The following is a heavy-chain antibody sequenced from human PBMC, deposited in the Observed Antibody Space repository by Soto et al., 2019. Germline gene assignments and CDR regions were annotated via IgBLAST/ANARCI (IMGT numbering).Heavy chain of an antibody. J-gene: IGHJ2*01. Sequence: QLQLQESGPGLVKPSETLSLNCTVSGVSISSTTYYWAWIRQSPGKGLEWIGSVFYSGTTYYNSSLKIRVTISLDTSKNQFSLRLSSVTAADTAVYYCARRAYGFYWYFDVWGRGTLVTVSS. CDR1: GVSISSTTYY. CDR2: VFYSGTT. D-gene: IGHD3-10*01. CDR3: ARRAYGFYWYFDV. V-gene: IGHV4-39*01.